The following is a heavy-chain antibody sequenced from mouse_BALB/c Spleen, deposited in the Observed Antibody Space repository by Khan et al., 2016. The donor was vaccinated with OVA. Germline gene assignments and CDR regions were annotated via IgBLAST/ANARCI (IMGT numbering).Heavy chain of an antibody. V-gene: IGHV5-17*02. CDR1: GFTFSRFG. CDR3: ARDSNFDY. CDR2: ISSGSSTI. J-gene: IGHJ2*01. Sequence: EVELVESGGGLVQPGGSRKLSCAASGFTFSRFGMHWVRQAPEKGLEWVAYISSGSSTIYYGDTVKGRFTISRDNPKNPLFLQMTSLRSEDTAMYYCARDSNFDYWGQGTTLTVSS.